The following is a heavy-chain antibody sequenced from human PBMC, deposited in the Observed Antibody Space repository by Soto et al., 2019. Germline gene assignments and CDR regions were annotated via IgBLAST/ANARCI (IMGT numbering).Heavy chain of an antibody. J-gene: IGHJ4*02. CDR2: FDPEDGET. Sequence: ASVKVSCKVSGYTLTELSMHWVRQAPGKGLEWMGGFDPEDGETIYAQKFQGRVTMTEDTATDTAYMELSSLRSEDTAVYYCATERLTMVRGVQSYYFDYWGQGTLVTVSS. D-gene: IGHD3-10*01. CDR1: GYTLTELS. CDR3: ATERLTMVRGVQSYYFDY. V-gene: IGHV1-24*01.